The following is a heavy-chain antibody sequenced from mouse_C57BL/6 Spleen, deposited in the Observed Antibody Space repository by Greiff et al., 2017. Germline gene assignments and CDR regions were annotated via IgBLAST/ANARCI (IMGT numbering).Heavy chain of an antibody. Sequence: QVQLQQSGAELVMPGASVKLSCKASGYTFTSYWMHWVKQRPGQGLEWIGEIDPSDSYTNYNQKFKGKSTLTVDKSSSTAYMQLSSLTSEDSAVYYCARKPFYYGSSYVDYWGQGTTLTVSS. CDR3: ARKPFYYGSSYVDY. V-gene: IGHV1-69*01. J-gene: IGHJ2*01. CDR1: GYTFTSYW. CDR2: IDPSDSYT. D-gene: IGHD1-1*01.